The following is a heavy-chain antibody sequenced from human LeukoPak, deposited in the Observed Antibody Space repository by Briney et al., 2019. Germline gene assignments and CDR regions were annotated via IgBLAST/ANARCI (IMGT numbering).Heavy chain of an antibody. D-gene: IGHD2-2*01. Sequence: GESLKISCKGSGYSFTGYWIGWVRQMPGKGLEWMGIIYPGDSDTRYSPSFQGQVTISADKSISTAYLQWSSLKASDTAMYYCARLQCDAAGPRKYQLLCPGSGKQTPKSHNWFDPWGQGTLATVSS. V-gene: IGHV5-51*01. CDR1: GYSFTGYW. J-gene: IGHJ5*02. CDR3: ARLQCDAAGPRKYQLLCPGSGKQTPKSHNWFDP. CDR2: IYPGDSDT.